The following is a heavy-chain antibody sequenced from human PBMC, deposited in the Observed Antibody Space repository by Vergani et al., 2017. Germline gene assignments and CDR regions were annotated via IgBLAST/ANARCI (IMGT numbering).Heavy chain of an antibody. V-gene: IGHV3-23*01. CDR1: GFTFIMHA. D-gene: IGHD6-19*01. CDR3: AKVGRSEVAVTFGAFDI. J-gene: IGHJ3*02. CDR2: LSASDRRT. Sequence: EVQLLESGGDLVQPGGSLRLSCAASGFTFIMHAMSWVRQAPGKGLGWVSTLSASDRRTHYAESVKGRFNISRDNSKNKLFLHRNSLRPEDTAVYYCAKVGRSEVAVTFGAFDIWGQGTMVTVSS.